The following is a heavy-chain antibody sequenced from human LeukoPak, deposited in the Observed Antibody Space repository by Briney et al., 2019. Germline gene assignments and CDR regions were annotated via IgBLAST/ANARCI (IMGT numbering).Heavy chain of an antibody. V-gene: IGHV4-34*01. J-gene: IGHJ4*02. Sequence: AETVALICAVWGGFFSVYYWRGIRQPRGKGREGIGEINHSRSTNYHPSLKRRVTISVETHKNQFSLQLSSVTDADTAVYYCASGRRGVGATTLDYWGQGTLVTVSS. D-gene: IGHD1-26*01. CDR1: GGFFSVYY. CDR3: ASGRRGVGATTLDY. CDR2: INHSRST.